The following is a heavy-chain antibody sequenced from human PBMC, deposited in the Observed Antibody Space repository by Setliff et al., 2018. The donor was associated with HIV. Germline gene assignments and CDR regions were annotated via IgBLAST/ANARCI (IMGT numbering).Heavy chain of an antibody. CDR1: GGSSSSRSYY. V-gene: IGHV4-39*07. D-gene: IGHD2-2*01. J-gene: IGHJ6*03. CDR2: IHHSGTT. Sequence: SETLSLTCTVSGGSSSSRSYYWAWIRQPPGKGLEWIANIHHSGTTYYNPSLKSPVTRSVDTSKNQFSLQLSSVTAADTAVYYCTGSSRYCTSTSCPYYSYYYMDVWGKGTTVTVSS. CDR3: TGSSRYCTSTSCPYYSYYYMDV.